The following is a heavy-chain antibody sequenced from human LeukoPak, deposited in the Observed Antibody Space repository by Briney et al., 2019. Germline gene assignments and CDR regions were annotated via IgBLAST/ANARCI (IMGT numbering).Heavy chain of an antibody. J-gene: IGHJ6*03. CDR1: GGSINSSSYY. D-gene: IGHD2-15*01. CDR3: ARGYCSGGSCYYYYYMDV. CDR2: IYYTGST. Sequence: PSETLSLTCTVSGGSINSSSYYWDLLRQPPGKGLEWIGSIYYTGSTYYNPSLKSRVTISVDTSKNQFSLKLSSVTAADTAVYYCARGYCSGGSCYYYYYMDVWGKGTTVTVSS. V-gene: IGHV4-39*07.